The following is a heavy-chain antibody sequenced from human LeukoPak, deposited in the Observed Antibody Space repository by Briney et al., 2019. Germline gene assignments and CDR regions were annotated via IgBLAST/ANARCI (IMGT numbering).Heavy chain of an antibody. V-gene: IGHV3-13*04. J-gene: IGHJ5*02. D-gene: IGHD6-13*01. CDR1: GFTFSSYG. CDR2: IDTAGDT. Sequence: GGSLRLSCAGSGFTFSSYGMHWVRQAAGKGLEWVSGIDTAGDTYYPGSVKGRFTISRENAKNSLYLQMNSLRSGDTAVYYCARGGNSSNWYLTWFDPWGQGTLVTVSS. CDR3: ARGGNSSNWYLTWFDP.